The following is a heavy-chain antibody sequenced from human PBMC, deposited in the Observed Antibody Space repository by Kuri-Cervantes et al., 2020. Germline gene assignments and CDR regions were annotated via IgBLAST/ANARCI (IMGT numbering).Heavy chain of an antibody. Sequence: SETLSLTCTVSGGSVSSGSYYWSWIRQPPGKGLEWIGYIYYSGSTNYNPSLKSRVTISVDTSKNQFSLKLSSVTAADTAVYYCAKDGCSGGSCYFNYWGQGTLVTVSS. D-gene: IGHD2-15*01. V-gene: IGHV4-61*01. CDR1: GGSVSSGSYY. J-gene: IGHJ4*02. CDR2: IYYSGST. CDR3: AKDGCSGGSCYFNY.